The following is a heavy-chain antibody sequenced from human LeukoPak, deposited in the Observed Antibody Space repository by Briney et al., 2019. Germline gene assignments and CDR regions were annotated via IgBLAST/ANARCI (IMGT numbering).Heavy chain of an antibody. CDR3: VRGAQPPGIDY. Sequence: PGGSLRLSCAASGFTFSDYWMHWVRQVPGKGLVWVARINADGSITNHADSVKGRFTISRGNAENTLYLQMNSLRAEDTAVYYCVRGAQPPGIDYWGQGTLVTVSS. J-gene: IGHJ4*02. CDR1: GFTFSDYW. CDR2: INADGSIT. V-gene: IGHV3-74*01.